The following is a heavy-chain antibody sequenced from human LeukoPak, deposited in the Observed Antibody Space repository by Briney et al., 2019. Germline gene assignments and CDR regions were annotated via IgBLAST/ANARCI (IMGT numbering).Heavy chain of an antibody. CDR3: ARDRVGNIVVVPAADDAFDI. V-gene: IGHV1-18*04. J-gene: IGHJ3*02. Sequence: GASVKVSCKASGYTFTGYYMHWVRQAPGQGLEWMGWISAYNGNTNYAQKLQGRVTMTIDTSTSTAYMELRSLRSDDTAVYYCARDRVGNIVVVPAADDAFDIWGQGTMVTVSS. D-gene: IGHD2-2*01. CDR1: GYTFTGYY. CDR2: ISAYNGNT.